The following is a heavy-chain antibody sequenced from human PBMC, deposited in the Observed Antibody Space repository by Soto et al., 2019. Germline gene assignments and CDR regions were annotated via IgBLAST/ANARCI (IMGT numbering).Heavy chain of an antibody. J-gene: IGHJ4*02. V-gene: IGHV4-30-4*01. CDR2: IYYSGST. CDR3: ARTVTDNLYFDY. CDR1: GGSISSGDYY. D-gene: IGHD4-4*01. Sequence: SETLSLTCTVSGGSISSGDYYWSWIRQPPGKGLEWIGYIYYSGSTYYNPSLRSRVTISVDTSKSQFSLKLSSVTAADTAVYYCARTVTDNLYFDYWGQGTLVTVSS.